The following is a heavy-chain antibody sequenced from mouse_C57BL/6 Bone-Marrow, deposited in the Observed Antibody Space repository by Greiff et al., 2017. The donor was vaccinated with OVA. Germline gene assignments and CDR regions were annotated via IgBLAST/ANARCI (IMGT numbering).Heavy chain of an antibody. Sequence: EVQLQQSGPELVKPGASVKISCKASGYTFTDYYMNWVKQSHGKSLEWIGDINPNNGGTSYNQKFKGKATLTVDKSSSTSYMELRSLTSEDSAVYYCASAPLYDYDGAWFAYWGQGTLVTVSA. V-gene: IGHV1-26*01. CDR2: INPNNGGT. CDR1: GYTFTDYY. D-gene: IGHD2-4*01. J-gene: IGHJ3*01. CDR3: ASAPLYDYDGAWFAY.